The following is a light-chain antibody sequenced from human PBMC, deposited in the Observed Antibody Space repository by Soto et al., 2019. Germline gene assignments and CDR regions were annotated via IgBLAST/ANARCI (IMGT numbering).Light chain of an antibody. CDR3: AAWDDSLSANYV. V-gene: IGLV1-47*01. CDR1: TSNIGSNT. J-gene: IGLJ1*01. Sequence: QSVLTQPPSASGTPGQGVPISCSGITSNIGSNTVNWYQQLPGTAPKLLIYRNNQRPSGVPDRFSGSKSGTSASLAISGLRSEDEADYYCAAWDDSLSANYVFGTGTKVTVL. CDR2: RNN.